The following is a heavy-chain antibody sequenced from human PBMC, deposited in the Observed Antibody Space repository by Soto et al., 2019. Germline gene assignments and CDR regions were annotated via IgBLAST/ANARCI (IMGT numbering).Heavy chain of an antibody. V-gene: IGHV1-18*01. CDR3: ARAGSIDDAFDI. CDR1: GYTFNRYG. D-gene: IGHD6-6*01. Sequence: QVQLVQSGDEVKKPGASVKVSCKASGYTFNRYGISWVRQAPGQGLEWMGWISTYNDKTNHTQKFQGRVTMTKVTSTSTVYMELRSLRSDDTAVYSCARAGSIDDAFDIWGQGTMVIVSS. J-gene: IGHJ3*02. CDR2: ISTYNDKT.